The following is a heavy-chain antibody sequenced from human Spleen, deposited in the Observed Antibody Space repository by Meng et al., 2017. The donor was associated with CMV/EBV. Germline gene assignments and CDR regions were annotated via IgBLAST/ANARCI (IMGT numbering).Heavy chain of an antibody. CDR2: VYHSGYT. D-gene: IGHD4/OR15-4a*01. CDR3: ARVTEYGGNCFDS. Sequence: GVSGTSINTSNGWSWVRQPPGKGLEWIGEVYHSGYTNYNPSLKSRVTMSVDRSKNQFSLKLSSVTAADTAIYYCARVTEYGGNCFDSWGQGTLVTVSS. V-gene: IGHV4-4*02. CDR1: GTSINTSNG. J-gene: IGHJ4*02.